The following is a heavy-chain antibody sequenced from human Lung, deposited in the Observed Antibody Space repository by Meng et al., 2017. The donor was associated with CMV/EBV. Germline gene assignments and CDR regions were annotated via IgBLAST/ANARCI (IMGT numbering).Heavy chain of an antibody. CDR3: VRAPSYDILTAYPMAFDY. D-gene: IGHD3-9*01. CDR1: GFTVNRNY. V-gene: IGHV3-53*01. Sequence: SXAVPGFTVNRNYMNWVRQTPGKGLEWVSVIYSSGSGRTKYADSVKGRFTISRDNSKNTVFLQMNSLRADDTAVYYCVRAPSYDILTAYPMAFDYWXQGTLVTVSS. J-gene: IGHJ4*02. CDR2: IYSSGSGRT.